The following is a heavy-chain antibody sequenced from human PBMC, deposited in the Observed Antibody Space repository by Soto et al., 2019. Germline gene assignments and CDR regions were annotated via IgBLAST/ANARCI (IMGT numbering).Heavy chain of an antibody. CDR3: AREGRYCSSASCTHDAFDI. CDR1: GYTFTSYY. D-gene: IGHD2-2*01. V-gene: IGHV1-46*01. Sequence: ASVKGSCKASGYTFTSYYIHWVRQAPGQGLEWMGMINPSGGSTNYAQKFQGRVTMTRDTSTSTVYVELSSLRSEDTAVYYCAREGRYCSSASCTHDAFDIWGQGTMVTVS. J-gene: IGHJ3*02. CDR2: INPSGGST.